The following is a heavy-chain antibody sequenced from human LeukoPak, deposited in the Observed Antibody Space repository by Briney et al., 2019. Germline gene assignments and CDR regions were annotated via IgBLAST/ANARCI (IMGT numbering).Heavy chain of an antibody. D-gene: IGHD3-10*01. CDR3: AKDQRNYYGSGSLDY. J-gene: IGHJ4*02. Sequence: GGSLRLSCAASGFTFDDYAMHWVRRAPGKGLEWVSGISWNSGSIGYADSVKGRFTISRDNAKNSLYLQMNSLRAEDTAVYYCAKDQRNYYGSGSLDYWGQGTLVTVSS. CDR1: GFTFDDYA. CDR2: ISWNSGSI. V-gene: IGHV3-9*01.